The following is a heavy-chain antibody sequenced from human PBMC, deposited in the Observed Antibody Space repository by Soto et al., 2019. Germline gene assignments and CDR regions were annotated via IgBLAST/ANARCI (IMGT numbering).Heavy chain of an antibody. J-gene: IGHJ4*02. CDR1: GLSLSRNS. Sequence: PSETLSLTSAVNGLSLSRNSWSRIRRPPGKGLEWSGEINHSGSTNYIPSRKSRVTISVDTSKNQFSLELSSVSAADTAVYYCASADLWGSTSWQRYYFDYWGPGTLVTVSS. D-gene: IGHD2-2*01. CDR2: INHSGST. V-gene: IGHV4-34*01. CDR3: ASADLWGSTSWQRYYFDY.